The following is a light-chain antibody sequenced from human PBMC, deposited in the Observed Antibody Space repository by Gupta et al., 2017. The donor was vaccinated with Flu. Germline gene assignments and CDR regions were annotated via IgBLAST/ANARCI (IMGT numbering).Light chain of an antibody. V-gene: IGKV1-39*01. CDR3: QQSYSTPRT. J-gene: IGKJ2*01. CDR2: AAS. CDR1: QSISSY. Sequence: DIQMTQSPSSLSASVGDRVTITCRASQSISSYLHWYQQRPGKAPKLLISAASSLQSGVPSRFSGSGSGTDFTLTISSLQPEDFAIYYCQQSYSTPRTFGQGTKLEIK.